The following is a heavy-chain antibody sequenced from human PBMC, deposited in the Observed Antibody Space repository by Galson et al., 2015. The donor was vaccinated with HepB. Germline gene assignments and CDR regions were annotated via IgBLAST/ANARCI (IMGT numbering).Heavy chain of an antibody. D-gene: IGHD3-22*01. J-gene: IGHJ4*02. V-gene: IGHV3-21*01. CDR3: ATSYYYDSSGYDDIDY. CDR2: ISSSSSYI. Sequence: SLRLSCAASGFTFSSYSMNWVRQAPGKGLEWVSSISSSSSYIYHADSVKGRLTISRDNAKNSLYLQMNSLRAEDTAVYYCATSYYYDSSGYDDIDYWGQGTLVTVSS. CDR1: GFTFSSYS.